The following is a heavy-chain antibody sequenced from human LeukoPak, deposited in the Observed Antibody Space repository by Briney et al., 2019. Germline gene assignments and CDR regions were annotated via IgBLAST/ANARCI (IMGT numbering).Heavy chain of an antibody. V-gene: IGHV3-30*18. CDR2: ISYDGSNE. Sequence: PGRSLRLSCATSGFTFSSYGMHWVRQAPGKGLEWVAVISYDGSNEYYGDSVKGRFTISRDNSKNTLYLQMNSLRGEDTAVYHCAKELGTTTFLDYWGQGTLATVSS. CDR1: GFTFSSYG. CDR3: AKELGTTTFLDY. J-gene: IGHJ4*02. D-gene: IGHD2/OR15-2a*01.